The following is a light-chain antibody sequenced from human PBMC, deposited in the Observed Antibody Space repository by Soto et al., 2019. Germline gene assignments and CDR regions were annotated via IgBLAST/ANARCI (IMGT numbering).Light chain of an antibody. J-gene: IGKJ4*01. Sequence: EIVLTQSPATLSLSPGERATLSCRASQSVSSHLVWYQQKPGQAPRLLIHDASNRATGTPARFSGSGSGTDFPLSIRSLEPEDFAVYYCQQRSSWPSFGGGTKVEIK. V-gene: IGKV3-11*01. CDR1: QSVSSH. CDR2: DAS. CDR3: QQRSSWPS.